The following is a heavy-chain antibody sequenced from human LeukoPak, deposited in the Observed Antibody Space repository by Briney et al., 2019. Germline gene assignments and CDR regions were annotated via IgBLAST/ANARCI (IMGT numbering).Heavy chain of an antibody. Sequence: GGSLRLSCAASGFTFSNYWMHWVRQAPGTGLVWVSRISDVGSHTFYADSVKGRFAMSRDNAKNTLYLQMNSLRAEDTAVYYCARDDSSGYYCYWGQGTLVTVSS. CDR3: ARDDSSGYYCY. D-gene: IGHD3-22*01. CDR2: ISDVGSHT. V-gene: IGHV3-74*01. CDR1: GFTFSNYW. J-gene: IGHJ4*02.